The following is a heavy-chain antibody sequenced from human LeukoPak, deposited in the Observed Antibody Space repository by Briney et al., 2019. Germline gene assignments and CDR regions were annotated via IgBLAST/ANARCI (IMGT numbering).Heavy chain of an antibody. D-gene: IGHD5-18*01. CDR2: ISAYNGNT. Sequence: VASVKVSCKASGYTFTSYGISWVRQAPGQGLEWMGWISAYNGNTNYAQKLRGRVTMTTDTSTSTAYMELRSLRSDDTAVYYCARGRGPRSFRIHLWLHPFDYWGQGTLVTVSS. J-gene: IGHJ4*02. CDR3: ARGRGPRSFRIHLWLHPFDY. CDR1: GYTFTSYG. V-gene: IGHV1-18*01.